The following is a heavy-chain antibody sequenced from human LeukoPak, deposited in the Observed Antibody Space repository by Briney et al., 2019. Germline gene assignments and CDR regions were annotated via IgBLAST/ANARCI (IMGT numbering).Heavy chain of an antibody. CDR2: IIPIFGTA. D-gene: IGHD3-3*01. CDR1: GGTFSSYA. J-gene: IGHJ5*02. V-gene: IGHV1-69*13. CDR3: ARSYDFWSGYYSWFDP. Sequence: SVKVSCKASGGTFSSYAISWVRQAPGQGLEWMGGIIPIFGTANYAQKFQGRVTITADESTSTAYMELSSLRSEDTAVYYCARSYDFWSGYYSWFDPWGQGTLVTVSS.